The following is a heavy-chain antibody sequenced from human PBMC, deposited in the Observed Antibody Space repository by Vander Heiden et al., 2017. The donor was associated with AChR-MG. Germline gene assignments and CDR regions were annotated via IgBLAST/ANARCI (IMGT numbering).Heavy chain of an antibody. V-gene: IGHV1-8*01. CDR2: MNPNSGNT. Sequence: QVQLVQSGAEVQKPGVSVKVSCKASGYTFTSYDINWVRQATGQGLEWMGWMNPNSGNTGYAQKFQGRVTMTRNTSISTAYMELSSLRSEDTAVYYCARGNPKYYYYYGMDVWGQGTTVTVSS. CDR1: GYTFTSYD. CDR3: ARGNPKYYYYYGMDV. J-gene: IGHJ6*02.